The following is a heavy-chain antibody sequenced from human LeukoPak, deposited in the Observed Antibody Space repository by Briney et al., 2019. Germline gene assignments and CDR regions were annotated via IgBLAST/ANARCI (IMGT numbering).Heavy chain of an antibody. D-gene: IGHD3-22*01. J-gene: IGHJ5*02. Sequence: ASVKVSCKASGYTFTNYGISWVRQAPGQGLQWMGWISVNNADTNYAQSFQGRVTLTTDTSTGTAYMELSSLRSEDTAVYYCARDYDSSLTWGQGTLVTVSS. V-gene: IGHV1-18*01. CDR1: GYTFTNYG. CDR2: ISVNNADT. CDR3: ARDYDSSLT.